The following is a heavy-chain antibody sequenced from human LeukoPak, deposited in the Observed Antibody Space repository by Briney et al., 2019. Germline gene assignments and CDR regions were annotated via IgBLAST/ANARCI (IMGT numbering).Heavy chain of an antibody. CDR1: GFTFSSYE. D-gene: IGHD2-15*01. V-gene: IGHV3-23*01. CDR2: ITESGDIT. CDR3: AKYCSGATCSGY. Sequence: GGSLRLSCAASGFTFSSYEMNWVRQAPGKGPEWVSGITESGDITYYADSVKGRFTISRDNSKNTLYLQMNSLRAGDTAKYYCAKYCSGATCSGYWGQGTLVTVSS. J-gene: IGHJ4*02.